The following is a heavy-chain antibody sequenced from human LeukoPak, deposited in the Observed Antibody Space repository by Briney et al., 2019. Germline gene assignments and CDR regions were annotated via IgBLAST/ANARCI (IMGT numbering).Heavy chain of an antibody. CDR2: MYYSGST. D-gene: IGHD5-12*01. V-gene: IGHV4-59*01. CDR3: GRDTYDYYFAP. CDR1: GDSLNSDH. J-gene: IGHJ5*02. Sequence: SETLSLTCTVYGDSLNSDHWKWIRQPPGKGLEWIGYMYYSGSTKYNHSLKSRVAISIDTSKNHFSLRPSSVTAADTAVYYCGRDTYDYYFAPWGEGTLVAVPS.